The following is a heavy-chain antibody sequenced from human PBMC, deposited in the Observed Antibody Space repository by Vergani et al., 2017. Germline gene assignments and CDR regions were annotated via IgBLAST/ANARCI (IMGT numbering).Heavy chain of an antibody. CDR2: IYTSGST. CDR1: GGSISSGSYY. V-gene: IGHV4-61*02. D-gene: IGHD2-15*01. J-gene: IGHJ6*02. Sequence: QVQLQESGPGLVKPSQTLSLTCTVSGGSISSGSYYWSWIRQPAGKGLEWIGRIYTSGSTNYNPSLKSRVTISVDTSKNQFSLKLSSVTAADTAVYYCARGRGGSRYLVNYYYYYGMDVWGQGTTVTVSS. CDR3: ARGRGGSRYLVNYYYYYGMDV.